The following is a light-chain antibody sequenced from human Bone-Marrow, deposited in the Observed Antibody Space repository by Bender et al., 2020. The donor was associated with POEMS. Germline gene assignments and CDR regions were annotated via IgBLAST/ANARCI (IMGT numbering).Light chain of an antibody. V-gene: IGLV3-25*03. J-gene: IGLJ2*01. CDR2: KDT. CDR1: ALPKQY. CDR3: QSVDTSATYRI. Sequence: SYELTQPPSVSVSLGQTARITCSGEALPKQYTYWYQQKPGQAPVMVIFKDTERPSGTPDRFSGSISGTTATLTINGAQAEDESDYYCQSVDTSATYRIFGGGTKLTVL.